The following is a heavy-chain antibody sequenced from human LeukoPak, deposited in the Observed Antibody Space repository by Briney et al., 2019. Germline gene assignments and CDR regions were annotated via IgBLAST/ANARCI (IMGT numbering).Heavy chain of an antibody. CDR2: ISADNGNT. V-gene: IGHV1-18*01. D-gene: IGHD1-1*01. CDR1: GYTFSSYG. CDR3: ARALYHTIDY. J-gene: IGHJ4*02. Sequence: ASVKVSCKASGYTFSSYGISWVRQAPGQGLEWMGWISADNGNTNYVQKFQGRVTMTTDTSTSTAYMELRSLRSDDTAVYYCARALYHTIDYWGQGTLVTVSS.